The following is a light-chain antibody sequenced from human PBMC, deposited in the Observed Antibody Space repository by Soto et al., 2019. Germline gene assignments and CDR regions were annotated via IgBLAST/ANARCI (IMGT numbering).Light chain of an antibody. V-gene: IGKV3D-15*01. CDR1: QSVSSN. CDR3: QEYNNWPPWT. CDR2: GAS. Sequence: EIVMTQSPATLSVSPGERATPSCRARQSVSSNLAWYQQKPGQAPRLLIYGASTRATGIPARFSGSGSGTEFTLTISSLQSEDFAVYDCQEYNNWPPWTFGQGTKVDIK. J-gene: IGKJ1*01.